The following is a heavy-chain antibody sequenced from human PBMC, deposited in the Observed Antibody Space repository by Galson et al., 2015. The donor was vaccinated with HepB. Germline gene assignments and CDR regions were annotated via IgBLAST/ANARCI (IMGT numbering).Heavy chain of an antibody. V-gene: IGHV5-51*01. CDR3: ARGDNSGWYFFDY. CDR1: GYSFTTYW. CDR2: VYPGDSDT. Sequence: QSGAEVKKPGESLKISCKVSGYSFTTYWIGWVRQMPGKGLEWMGIVYPGDSDTRCSPSFQGQVTISADKSITTAYLQWSSLKASDTAMYYCARGDNSGWYFFDYWGQGTLVTVSS. J-gene: IGHJ4*02. D-gene: IGHD6-19*01.